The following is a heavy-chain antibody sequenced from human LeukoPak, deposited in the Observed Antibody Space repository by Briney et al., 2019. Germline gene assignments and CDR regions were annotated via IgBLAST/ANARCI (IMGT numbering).Heavy chain of an antibody. CDR2: IRSKGYGGTS. V-gene: IGHV3-49*04. J-gene: IGHJ2*01. Sequence: GGSLRLSCTASGFTFGGYPMSWVRQTPGKGLEWVGFIRSKGYGGTSQYAASVKGRFTISRDDSKSIAYLQMNSLKTEDTAVYYCSRVRDASPPKTRHFDWLNDWYFDLWGRGTLVTVSS. D-gene: IGHD3-9*01. CDR1: GFTFGGYP. CDR3: SRVRDASPPKTRHFDWLNDWYFDL.